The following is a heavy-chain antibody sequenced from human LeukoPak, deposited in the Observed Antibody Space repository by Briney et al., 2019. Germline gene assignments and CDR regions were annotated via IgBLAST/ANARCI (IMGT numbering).Heavy chain of an antibody. CDR3: AKDPLLWFGSYYFDY. CDR1: GFTFSSYA. CDR2: ISGSGGST. V-gene: IGHV3-23*01. Sequence: PGGSLRLSCAASGFTFSSYAMSWVRQAPGKGLEWVSTISGSGGSTYYADSVKGRFTISRDNSKNTVYLQMNSLRAEDTAVYYCAKDPLLWFGSYYFDYWGQGNLVTVSS. J-gene: IGHJ4*02. D-gene: IGHD3-10*01.